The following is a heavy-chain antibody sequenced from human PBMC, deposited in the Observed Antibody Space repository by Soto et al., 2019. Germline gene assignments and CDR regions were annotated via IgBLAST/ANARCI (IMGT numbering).Heavy chain of an antibody. D-gene: IGHD3-9*01. J-gene: IGHJ3*02. CDR3: ARKPMTGSQSGAFDI. V-gene: IGHV3-21*06. CDR1: GFTFSTYL. Sequence: VQLVESGGGLVEPGGSLRLSCAASGFTFSTYLMNWVRQAPGKGLEWVSSIKSDSSSLYHADSVKGRFTISRDNAKNSLHLQMNSLRVEDTAMYFCARKPMTGSQSGAFDIWGQGTMVTVSS. CDR2: IKSDSSSL.